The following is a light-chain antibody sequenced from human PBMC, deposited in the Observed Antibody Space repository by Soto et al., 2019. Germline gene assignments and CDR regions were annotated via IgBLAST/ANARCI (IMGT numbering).Light chain of an antibody. CDR1: QSLFFRSKNKDY. Sequence: DIVMTQSPDSLAVSLGERATINCKSSQSLFFRSKNKDYLAWYQHKPGQPPKLLFYWSTTRESGVPDRFSGSGSGTDFTLTISSLQAEDVAVYYCHQYYSIPYSFGRGTKLEIK. J-gene: IGKJ2*03. V-gene: IGKV4-1*01. CDR3: HQYYSIPYS. CDR2: WST.